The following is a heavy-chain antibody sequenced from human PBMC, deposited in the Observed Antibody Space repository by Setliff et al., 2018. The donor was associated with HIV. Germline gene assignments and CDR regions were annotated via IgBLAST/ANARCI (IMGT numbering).Heavy chain of an antibody. J-gene: IGHJ1*01. V-gene: IGHV3-21*01. CDR1: GFDLRDYA. D-gene: IGHD3-16*02. CDR2: ITPAGSNI. Sequence: GGSLRLSCVASGFDLRDYAMDWVRQTPGKGLEWVSCITPAGSNIYYADSVKGRFTISRDNAKNSLYLQMNTLRAEDTAVYYCARDSDPYYDYVWGPYRPEYFQHWGQGTLVTVSS. CDR3: ARDSDPYYDYVWGPYRPEYFQH.